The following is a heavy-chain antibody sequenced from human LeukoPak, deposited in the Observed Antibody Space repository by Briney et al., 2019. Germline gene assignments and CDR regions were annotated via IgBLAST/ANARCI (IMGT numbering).Heavy chain of an antibody. J-gene: IGHJ4*02. CDR3: ARRLSSAPLYDS. CDR1: GYTFTNLC. Sequence: GESLKTPRNGPGYTFTNLCFAWVRQMPGKGLEGVGIIYPGDSDTRYSSSFQGQVTISADKYISTAYLQWRSLKASDTAMYYCARRLSSAPLYDSSGQGALVTVSS. CDR2: IYPGDSDT. D-gene: IGHD3-22*01. V-gene: IGHV5-51*01.